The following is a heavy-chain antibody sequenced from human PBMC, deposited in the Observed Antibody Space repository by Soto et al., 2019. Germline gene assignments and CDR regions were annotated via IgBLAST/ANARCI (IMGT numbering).Heavy chain of an antibody. CDR2: ISGSGGST. J-gene: IGHJ4*02. CDR1: GFTFSSFA. CDR3: AKELGYNWNAGDY. V-gene: IGHV3-23*01. Sequence: EVQLLESGGGLVQPGGSLRLSCAASGFTFSSFAMSWVRQAPGKGLEWVSSISGSGGSTYYADSVKGRFTISRDNSKNTLYLQMNSLSAEDTAVYYCAKELGYNWNAGDYWGQGTLVTVSS. D-gene: IGHD1-1*01.